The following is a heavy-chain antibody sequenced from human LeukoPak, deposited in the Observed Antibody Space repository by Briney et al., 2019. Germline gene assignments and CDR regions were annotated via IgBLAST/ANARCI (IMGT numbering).Heavy chain of an antibody. CDR2: IIPIFGTA. CDR3: ATFSRRIVGATNSAFDI. J-gene: IGHJ3*02. CDR1: GGTFSSYA. Sequence: VASVKVSCKASGGTFSSYAISWVRQAPGQGLEWMGGIIPIFGTANYAQKFQGRVTMTEDTSTDTAYMELSSLRSEDTAVYYCATFSRRIVGATNSAFDIWGQGTMVTVSS. V-gene: IGHV1-69*06. D-gene: IGHD1-26*01.